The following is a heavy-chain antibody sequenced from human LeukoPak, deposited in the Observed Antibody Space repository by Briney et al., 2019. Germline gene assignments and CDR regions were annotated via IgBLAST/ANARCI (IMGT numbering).Heavy chain of an antibody. J-gene: IGHJ3*02. CDR2: ISGSGGST. CDR1: GFTFSSYA. CDR3: ATAPTVGPQELDADAFDI. Sequence: GGSLRLSCAASGFTFSSYAMGWVRQAPGKGLGWVSAISGSGGSTYYADSVKGRFTISRDNSKNTLYLQMNSLRAEETAVYFCATAPTVGPQELDADAFDIWGQGTMVTVSS. V-gene: IGHV3-23*01. D-gene: IGHD1-1*01.